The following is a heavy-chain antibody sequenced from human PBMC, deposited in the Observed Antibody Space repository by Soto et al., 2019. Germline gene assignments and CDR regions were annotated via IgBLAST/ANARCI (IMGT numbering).Heavy chain of an antibody. CDR3: ARLEGLATVSYYFDF. J-gene: IGHJ4*02. Sequence: QLQLQESGPGLVKPSETLSLTCSVSDDSINSDKYYWGWIRQPPGKGLEWIGSIYYRGNADYNPYLLTRVTISLDKSKSQFSRKLNSVTAADSAVYFCARLEGLATVSYYFDFWGPGALVTVSS. CDR2: IYYRGNA. V-gene: IGHV4-39*01. CDR1: DDSINSDKYY. D-gene: IGHD3-9*01.